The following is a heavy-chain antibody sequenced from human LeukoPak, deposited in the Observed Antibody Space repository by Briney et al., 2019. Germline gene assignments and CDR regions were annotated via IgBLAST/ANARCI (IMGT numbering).Heavy chain of an antibody. J-gene: IGHJ4*02. CDR3: AKESNLLGATNSFDY. Sequence: GGSLRLSCAASGFTFSSYAMSWVRQAPGNGLEWVSAISGSGGSTYDADSVKGRFTISRDNSKNTLYLQMNSLRAEDTAVYYYAKESNLLGATNSFDYWGQGTLVTVSS. D-gene: IGHD1-26*01. CDR2: ISGSGGST. CDR1: GFTFSSYA. V-gene: IGHV3-23*01.